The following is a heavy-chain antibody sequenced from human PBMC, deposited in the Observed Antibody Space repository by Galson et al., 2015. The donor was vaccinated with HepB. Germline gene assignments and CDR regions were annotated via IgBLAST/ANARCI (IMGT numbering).Heavy chain of an antibody. CDR3: AADHYGSGNYYYYYMDV. Sequence: SVKVSCKASGFTFTRSAVQWVRQARGQRLERIGWIVVGSGNTNYAQKFQERVTITRDMSTSTAYMELSSLRSEDTAVYYCAADHYGSGNYYYYYMDVWGKGTTVAVSS. D-gene: IGHD3-10*01. V-gene: IGHV1-58*01. CDR1: GFTFTRSA. CDR2: IVVGSGNT. J-gene: IGHJ6*03.